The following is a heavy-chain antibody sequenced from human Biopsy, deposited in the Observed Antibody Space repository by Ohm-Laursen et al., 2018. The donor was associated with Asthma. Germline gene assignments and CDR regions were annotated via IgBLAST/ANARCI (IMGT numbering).Heavy chain of an antibody. V-gene: IGHV1-2*06. J-gene: IGHJ5*02. CDR3: ARGQKSAGDRWFDP. CDR1: GYTFIGCH. D-gene: IGHD6-13*01. Sequence: VASVKASCKASGYTFIGCHIHWMRQAPGQGLEWMGRINPNSGGTNYAQKFQGRVTMTRDTSISTAYMEVSRLRSDDTAVYYCARGQKSAGDRWFDPWGQGTLVTVSS. CDR2: INPNSGGT.